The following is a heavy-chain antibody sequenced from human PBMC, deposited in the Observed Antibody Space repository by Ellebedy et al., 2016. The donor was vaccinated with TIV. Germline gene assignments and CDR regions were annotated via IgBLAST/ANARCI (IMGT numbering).Heavy chain of an antibody. CDR2: INTDGSSI. V-gene: IGHV3-23*01. CDR1: GFTFSSYA. D-gene: IGHD3-9*01. J-gene: IGHJ6*02. CDR3: AKLGFDILTGSGGMDV. Sequence: GGSLRLSCAASGFTFSSYAMSWVRQAPGKGLVWVSRINTDGSSINYADSVKGRFTISRDNAKNTQYLQMNSLRVGDTAVYYCAKLGFDILTGSGGMDVWGQGTTVTVSS.